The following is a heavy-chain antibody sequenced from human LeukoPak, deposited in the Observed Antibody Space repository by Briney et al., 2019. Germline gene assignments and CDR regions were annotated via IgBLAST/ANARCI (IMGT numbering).Heavy chain of an antibody. J-gene: IGHJ4*02. D-gene: IGHD3-3*01. CDR1: GFTFSSYG. V-gene: IGHV3-30*18. Sequence: GGSLRLSCAASGFTFSSYGMHWVRQAPGKGLEWVAVISYDGSNKYYADSVKGRFTISRDNSENTLYLQMNSLRAEDTAVYYCAKDDGLTGTYYDFWSGSSFDYWGQGTLVTVSS. CDR2: ISYDGSNK. CDR3: AKDDGLTGTYYDFWSGSSFDY.